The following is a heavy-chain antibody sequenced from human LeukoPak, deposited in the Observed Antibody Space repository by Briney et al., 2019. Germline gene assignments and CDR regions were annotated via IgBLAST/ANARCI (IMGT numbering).Heavy chain of an antibody. J-gene: IGHJ4*02. CDR1: GFTFSSYW. D-gene: IGHD6-6*01. V-gene: IGHV3-7*01. CDR2: IKQDGSEK. Sequence: GGSLRLSCAASGFTFSSYWMSWVRQAPGKGLEWVANIKQDGSEKYYVDSVKGRFTISRDNAKNSLYLQMNSLRAEDTAVYYCARDTGEYSSSSGDRGYWGQGTLVTVSS. CDR3: ARDTGEYSSSSGDRGY.